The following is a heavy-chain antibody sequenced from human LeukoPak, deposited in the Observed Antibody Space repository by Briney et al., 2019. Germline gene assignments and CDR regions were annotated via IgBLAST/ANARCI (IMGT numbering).Heavy chain of an antibody. CDR2: INPNSGGT. Sequence: ASVKVSCKASGYTFTGHYMHWVRQAPGQGLEWMGWINPNSGGTKCAQNFQGRVTMTRDTSISTAYMELSRLRSDDTAVYYCARDSAVYDSSGYFLHAFDIWGQGTMVTVSS. CDR3: ARDSAVYDSSGYFLHAFDI. J-gene: IGHJ3*02. CDR1: GYTFTGHY. V-gene: IGHV1-2*02. D-gene: IGHD3-22*01.